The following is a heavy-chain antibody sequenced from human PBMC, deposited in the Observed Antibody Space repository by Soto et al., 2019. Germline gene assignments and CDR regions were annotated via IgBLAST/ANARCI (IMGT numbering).Heavy chain of an antibody. V-gene: IGHV3-30-3*01. CDR2: ISYDGSNK. J-gene: IGHJ4*02. D-gene: IGHD3-10*01. CDR3: ARDPLYGSPLSWFDY. CDR1: GFTFSSYA. Sequence: VGSLRLSCAASGFTFSSYAMHWVRQAPGKGLEWVAVISYDGSNKYYADSVKGRFTISRDNSKSTLYLQMNSLRAEDTAVYYCARDPLYGSPLSWFDYWGQGTLVTVSS.